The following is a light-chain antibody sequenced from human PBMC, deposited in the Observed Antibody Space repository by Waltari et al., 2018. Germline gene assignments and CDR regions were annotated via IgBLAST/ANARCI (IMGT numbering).Light chain of an antibody. CDR3: QQAYSAPLTLT. CDR1: QNIRKY. J-gene: IGKJ4*01. V-gene: IGKV1-39*01. Sequence: DIQMTQSPSSLSASIGDTITVTCRASQNIRKYLNWYQQKPAKAPKLLIFGASSLQSGVPSRFSGSGLGTDFILTISSLQPEDLATYYCQQAYSAPLTLTFGGGTKVEIK. CDR2: GAS.